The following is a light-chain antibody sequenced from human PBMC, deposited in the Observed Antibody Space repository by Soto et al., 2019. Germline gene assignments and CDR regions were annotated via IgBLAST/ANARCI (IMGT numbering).Light chain of an antibody. Sequence: IFMTQSPATLSVSPGERATLSCRASQSVNSYLVWYQQRPGQAPRLLIYDASNRDTGIPARFSGSGSGTDFTLTINRLDPEDFEVYYCQQRSNWPPTFGQGTKVDIK. V-gene: IGKV3-11*01. CDR2: DAS. CDR3: QQRSNWPPT. J-gene: IGKJ1*01. CDR1: QSVNSY.